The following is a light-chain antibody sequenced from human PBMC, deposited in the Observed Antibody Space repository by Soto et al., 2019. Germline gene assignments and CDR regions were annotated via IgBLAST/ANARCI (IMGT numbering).Light chain of an antibody. Sequence: EIVLTQSPGTLSLSPGERATLSCRASQSVGNNKLAWYQQKPGQAPRFLIYDASSRATGTPDRFSGSGSGTDVTLTITRLEPEDFAVYYSQQYGSTRLPFGGGTKREI. J-gene: IGKJ4*01. CDR2: DAS. CDR3: QQYGSTRLP. V-gene: IGKV3-20*01. CDR1: QSVGNNK.